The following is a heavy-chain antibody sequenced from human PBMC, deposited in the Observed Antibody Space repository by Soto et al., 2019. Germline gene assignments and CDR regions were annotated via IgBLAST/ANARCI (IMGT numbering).Heavy chain of an antibody. V-gene: IGHV3-21*01. Sequence: GGSLRLSCAASGFTFSSYSMNWVRQAPGKGLEWVSSISSSSSYIYYADSVKGRFTISRDNAKNSLYLQMNSLRAEDTAVYYCARGGIGSSGYYYYMDVWGKGTTVTVSS. CDR1: GFTFSSYS. J-gene: IGHJ6*03. CDR2: ISSSSSYI. CDR3: ARGGIGSSGYYYYMDV. D-gene: IGHD6-6*01.